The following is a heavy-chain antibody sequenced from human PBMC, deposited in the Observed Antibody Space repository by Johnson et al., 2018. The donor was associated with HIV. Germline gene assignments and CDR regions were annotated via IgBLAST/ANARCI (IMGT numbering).Heavy chain of an antibody. Sequence: VQLVESGGGLVKPGGSLRLSCAASGFTFSNYGMHWVRQAPGKGLEWVSAIGTAGDTYYPGSVKGRFTISRDNARNTLYLQMNSLRADDTAVYYCVREDGAFDLWGQGTVVTVSS. CDR1: GFTFSNYG. CDR3: VREDGAFDL. CDR2: IGTAGDT. V-gene: IGHV3-13*01. D-gene: IGHD5-24*01. J-gene: IGHJ3*01.